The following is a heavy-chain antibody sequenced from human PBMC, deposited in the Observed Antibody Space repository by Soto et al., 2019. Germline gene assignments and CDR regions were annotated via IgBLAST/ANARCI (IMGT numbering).Heavy chain of an antibody. CDR3: ARIAAPGTQGWFDP. D-gene: IGHD6-13*01. Sequence: HVQLQESGPGVVKPSDTLSLTCAVSDSYVSSSYWWGWIRQPPGKGLEWVGYISYNGDTYSNPSLKRRVSMSVDTSKNHFSLKLDSVTAIDTAAYYCARIAAPGTQGWFDPLGQGTLVTVSS. CDR2: ISYNGDT. J-gene: IGHJ5*02. CDR1: DSYVSSSYW. V-gene: IGHV4-28*01.